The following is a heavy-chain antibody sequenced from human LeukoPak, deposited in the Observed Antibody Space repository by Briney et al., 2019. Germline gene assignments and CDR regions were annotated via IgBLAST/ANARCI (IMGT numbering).Heavy chain of an antibody. D-gene: IGHD6-19*01. J-gene: IGHJ6*02. CDR2: IYYSGST. CDR1: GDSISSSSYY. CDR3: AREDEHPYSSGWYGMDV. Sequence: SETLSLTCTVSGDSISSSSYYWGWIRQPPGKGLEWIGTIYYSGSTYYNPSLKSRITISVDTSKNQFSLKLSSVTVADTAVYYCAREDEHPYSSGWYGMDVWGQGTTVTVSS. V-gene: IGHV4-39*07.